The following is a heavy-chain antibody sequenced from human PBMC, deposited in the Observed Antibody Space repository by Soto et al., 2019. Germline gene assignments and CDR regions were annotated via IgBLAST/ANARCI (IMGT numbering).Heavy chain of an antibody. D-gene: IGHD2-15*01. J-gene: IGHJ5*02. CDR3: ARELPAADFVVVVAALNWFDP. V-gene: IGHV1-18*01. CDR2: ISAYNGNT. CDR1: GYTFTSCG. Sequence: GASVKVSCKASGYTFTSCGISWVRQAPGQGLEWMGWISAYNGNTNYAQKLQGRVTMTTDTSTSTAYMELRSLRSDDTAVYYCARELPAADFVVVVAALNWFDPWGQGTLVTVSS.